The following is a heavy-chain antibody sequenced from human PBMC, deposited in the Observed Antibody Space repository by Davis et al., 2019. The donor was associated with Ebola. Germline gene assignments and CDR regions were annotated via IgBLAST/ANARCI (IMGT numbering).Heavy chain of an antibody. CDR1: GGSISGYY. CDR3: ARGELRILYSRGRTNWFDP. J-gene: IGHJ5*02. D-gene: IGHD2-8*01. V-gene: IGHV4-59*12. Sequence: SETLSLTCTVSGGSISGYYWSWVRQPPGKGLESIGFIHYSGSTNYKPSLKSRVTMSVDTSKNQFSLQLNSVTPEDTAVYYCARGELRILYSRGRTNWFDPWGQGTLVTVSS. CDR2: IHYSGST.